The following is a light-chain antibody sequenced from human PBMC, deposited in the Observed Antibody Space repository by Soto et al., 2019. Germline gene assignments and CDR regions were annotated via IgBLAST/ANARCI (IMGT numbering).Light chain of an antibody. CDR3: QHYDNLPYT. CDR2: DAS. CDR1: QDITKY. V-gene: IGKV1-33*01. Sequence: DNQMTQSPSSLSASVGDRVTITCQASQDITKYLSWFQQKPGKVPKLLIYDASELETGVPSRFSGSGSGTDFTFTISSLQPEDIATYYCQHYDNLPYTFGQGTKLEMK. J-gene: IGKJ2*01.